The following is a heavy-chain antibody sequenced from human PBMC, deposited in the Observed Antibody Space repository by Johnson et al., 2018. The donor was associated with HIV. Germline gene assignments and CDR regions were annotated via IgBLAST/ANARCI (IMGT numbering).Heavy chain of an antibody. CDR3: ARAPRAFCDGDCYPNAFGI. Sequence: QVQLVESGGGVVQPGRSLRLSCAASGFSFSSYAMHWVRQAPGKGLEWVALMSFDGSNKYYADSVRGRFTISRDNSKNTLYLQMNSLRAEDTAVYYCARAPRAFCDGDCYPNAFGIWGQGTMVTVSS. CDR1: GFSFSSYA. CDR2: MSFDGSNK. J-gene: IGHJ3*02. V-gene: IGHV3-30*04. D-gene: IGHD2-21*02.